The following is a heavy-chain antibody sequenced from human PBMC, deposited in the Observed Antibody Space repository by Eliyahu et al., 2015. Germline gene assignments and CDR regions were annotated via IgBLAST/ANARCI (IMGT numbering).Heavy chain of an antibody. CDR3: ARCMTSRNYFDY. CDR2: VGVYSGDT. D-gene: IGHD2-8*01. Sequence: QVQLVQSGAEVKKPGASVKVSCKASGYTFTSYDFTWVRQAPGQGLGWMGRVGVYSGDTNYAQHLQGRVTMTTDTSTSTAYMELRSLMSDDTAIYYCARCMTSRNYFDYWGRGTLVTVSS. J-gene: IGHJ4*02. V-gene: IGHV1-18*01. CDR1: GYTFTSYD.